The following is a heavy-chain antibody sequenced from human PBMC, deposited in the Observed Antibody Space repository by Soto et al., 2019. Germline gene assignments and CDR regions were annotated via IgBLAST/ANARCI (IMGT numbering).Heavy chain of an antibody. J-gene: IGHJ4*02. CDR1: GGSISSYY. CDR3: GRVQYILTGYWTPYYFDY. V-gene: IGHV4-59*01. Sequence: SETLSLTCTVSGGSISSYYWSWIRQPPGKGLEWIGYIYYSGSTNYNPSLKSRVTISVDTSKNQFSLKLSSVTAADTAVYYCGRVQYILTGYWTPYYFDYWGQGTLVTVSS. D-gene: IGHD3-9*01. CDR2: IYYSGST.